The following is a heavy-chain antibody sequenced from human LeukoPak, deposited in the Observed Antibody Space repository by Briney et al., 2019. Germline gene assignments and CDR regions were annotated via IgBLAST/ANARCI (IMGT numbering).Heavy chain of an antibody. J-gene: IGHJ4*02. D-gene: IGHD3-22*01. CDR1: RFTSPNYA. CDR2: ISGYGAST. CDR3: AKDSRGYQDYFDY. Sequence: GGSLRLSRAASRFTSPNYAMSWVRQAPGKGLQWVSYISGYGASTFYADSVKGRFTISRDNSKNTLCLQMNSLRAEDTAVYYCAKDSRGYQDYFDYWGQGTLVTVSS. V-gene: IGHV3-23*01.